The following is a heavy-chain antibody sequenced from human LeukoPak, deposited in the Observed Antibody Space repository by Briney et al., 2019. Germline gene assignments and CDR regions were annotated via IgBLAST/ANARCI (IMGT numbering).Heavy chain of an antibody. V-gene: IGHV6-1*01. Sequence: QTLSLTCAISGDSVSSNSVTWNWFRQSPSRGLEWLGRTYYRSTWYNDYAVSVRGRITVNPDTSKNQFSLHLNSVTPEDTAVYYCARRLTQYDCFDPWGQGILVTVSS. J-gene: IGHJ5*02. CDR2: TYYRSTWYN. CDR3: ARRLTQYDCFDP. CDR1: GDSVSSNSVT. D-gene: IGHD2-2*01.